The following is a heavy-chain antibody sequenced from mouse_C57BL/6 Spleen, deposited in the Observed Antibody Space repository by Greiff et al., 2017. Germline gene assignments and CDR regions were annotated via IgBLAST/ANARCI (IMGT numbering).Heavy chain of an antibody. Sequence: VQLQQPGAELVRPGSSVKLSCKASGYTFTSYWMHWVKQRPIQGLEWIGNIDPSDSETHYNQKFKDKATLTVDKSSSTAYMQLSSLTSEDSAVYYCARSGTGTRGNAMDYWGQGTSVTVSS. CDR1: GYTFTSYW. V-gene: IGHV1-52*01. CDR2: IDPSDSET. J-gene: IGHJ4*01. D-gene: IGHD4-1*01. CDR3: ARSGTGTRGNAMDY.